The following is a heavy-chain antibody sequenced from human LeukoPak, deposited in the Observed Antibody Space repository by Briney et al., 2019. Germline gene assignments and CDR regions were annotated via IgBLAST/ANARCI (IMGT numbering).Heavy chain of an antibody. CDR3: ARQSDSSGYYSPDY. V-gene: IGHV5-51*01. Sequence: GESLKISCKGSGYSFTSYWIGWVRQMPGKGLGWMGIIYPGDSDTRYSPSFQGQVTISADKSISTAYLQWSSLKASGTAMYYCARQSDSSGYYSPDYRGQGTLVTVSS. CDR2: IYPGDSDT. D-gene: IGHD3-22*01. J-gene: IGHJ4*02. CDR1: GYSFTSYW.